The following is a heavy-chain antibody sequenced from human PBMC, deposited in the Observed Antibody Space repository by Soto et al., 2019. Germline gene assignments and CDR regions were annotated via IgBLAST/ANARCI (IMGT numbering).Heavy chain of an antibody. Sequence: PLVPLSLPWAVYGGTFGGFAWSWIRQPPGKGLEWIGEINHSGSTNYNPSLKSRVTISVDTSKNQFSLKLSSVTAADTAVYYCARGHPWRHYFDYWGQGTLVTVSS. D-gene: IGHD3-3*01. CDR1: GGTFGGFA. CDR3: ARGHPWRHYFDY. J-gene: IGHJ4*02. V-gene: IGHV4-34*01. CDR2: INHSGST.